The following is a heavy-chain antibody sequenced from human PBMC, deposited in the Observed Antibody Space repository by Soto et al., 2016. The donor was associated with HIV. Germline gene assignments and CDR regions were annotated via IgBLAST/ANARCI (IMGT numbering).Heavy chain of an antibody. Sequence: EVQLVESGGGVVRPGGSLRLSCAASGFTFDDYGMSWVRQAPGKGLEWVSGINWNGGNTNYADSVKGRFTISRDNAKNSLYLQMNSLRAEDTALYYCARDRGYYYGSGSSKAVYYYGMDVWGQGTTVTVSS. J-gene: IGHJ6*02. CDR1: GFTFDDYG. D-gene: IGHD3-10*01. V-gene: IGHV3-20*04. CDR2: INWNGGNT. CDR3: ARDRGYYYGSGSSKAVYYYGMDV.